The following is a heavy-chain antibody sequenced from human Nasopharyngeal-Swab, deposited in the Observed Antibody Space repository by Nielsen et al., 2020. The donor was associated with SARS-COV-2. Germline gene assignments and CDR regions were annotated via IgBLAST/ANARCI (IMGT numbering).Heavy chain of an antibody. J-gene: IGHJ4*02. D-gene: IGHD2-15*01. CDR3: SRCGGSCYTGKDY. V-gene: IGHV3-73*01. Sequence: GESLKISCAASGFIFSYSAIHWVRPPSGKGLEWVGRIRSKGNSYATEYAASVEGRFTISRDDSKNTAYLQMNSLMTEDMAVYYCSRCGGSCYTGKDYWGQGTLVTVSS. CDR1: GFIFSYSA. CDR2: IRSKGNSYAT.